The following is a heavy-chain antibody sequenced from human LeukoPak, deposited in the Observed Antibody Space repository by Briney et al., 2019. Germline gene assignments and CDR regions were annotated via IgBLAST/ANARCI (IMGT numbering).Heavy chain of an antibody. J-gene: IGHJ3*02. V-gene: IGHV3-23*01. CDR3: ARLSLWGVRGEEASDI. Sequence: GGSLRLSCAASGFTFSSYAMSWVRQAPGKGLEWVSAISGSGGSTYYADSVKGRFTISRDNSKNTLYLQMNSLRAEDTAVYYCARLSLWGVRGEEASDIWGQGTMVTVSS. CDR1: GFTFSSYA. CDR2: ISGSGGST. D-gene: IGHD3-10*01.